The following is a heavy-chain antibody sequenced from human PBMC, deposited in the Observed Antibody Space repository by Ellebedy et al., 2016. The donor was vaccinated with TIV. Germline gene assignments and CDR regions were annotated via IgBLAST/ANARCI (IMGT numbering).Heavy chain of an antibody. J-gene: IGHJ4*02. CDR3: ARAYSSGWYVGY. Sequence: SETLSLXCAVYGGSFSGYYWSWIRQPPGKGLEWIGEINHSGSTNYNPSLKSRVTISVDTSKNQFSLKLSSVTAADTAVYYCARAYSSGWYVGYWGQGTLVTVSS. D-gene: IGHD6-19*01. CDR1: GGSFSGYY. V-gene: IGHV4-34*01. CDR2: INHSGST.